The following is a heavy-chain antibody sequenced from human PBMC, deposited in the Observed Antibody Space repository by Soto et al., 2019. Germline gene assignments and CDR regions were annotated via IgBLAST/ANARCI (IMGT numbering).Heavy chain of an antibody. Sequence: SETLSLTCTVSGASISGFYWSWIRKSAGKGLEWIGRIYATGTTDYNPPLKSRVMMSVDASKKQFSLKLRSVTAADTAVYYCVRDGTKTLRDWFDPWGQGISVTVSS. CDR2: IYATGTT. J-gene: IGHJ5*02. CDR3: VRDGTKTLRDWFDP. V-gene: IGHV4-4*07. D-gene: IGHD1-1*01. CDR1: GASISGFY.